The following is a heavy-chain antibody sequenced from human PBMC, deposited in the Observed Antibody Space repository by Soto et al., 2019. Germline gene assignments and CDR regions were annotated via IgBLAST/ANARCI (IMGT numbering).Heavy chain of an antibody. J-gene: IGHJ4*02. CDR3: ARGGIVLVPAAISYYFDY. CDR2: IWYDGSNK. CDR1: GFTFSSYG. Sequence: QVPLVESGGGVVQPGRSLRLSCAASGFTFSSYGMHWVRQAPGKGLEWVAVIWYDGSNKYYADSVKGRFTISRDNSKNTLYLQMNSLRAEDTAVYYCARGGIVLVPAAISYYFDYWGQGTLVTVSS. D-gene: IGHD2-2*01. V-gene: IGHV3-33*01.